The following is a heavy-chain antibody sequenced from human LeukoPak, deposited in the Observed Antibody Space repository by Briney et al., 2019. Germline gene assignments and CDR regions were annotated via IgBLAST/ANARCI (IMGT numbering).Heavy chain of an antibody. V-gene: IGHV1-2*02. J-gene: IGHJ4*02. Sequence: DSVKPSRKPYALSLTDLYIHWDSHVDGHGIEWMGYTGPHSALTSYTKEFRGRVTRTRDACMSTAYMELIRLTSDDTAVYYCVREGEGPLSKDFDYWGQGTLVTVSS. CDR2: TGPHSALT. CDR1: ALSLTDLY. CDR3: VREGEGPLSKDFDY. D-gene: IGHD2/OR15-2a*01.